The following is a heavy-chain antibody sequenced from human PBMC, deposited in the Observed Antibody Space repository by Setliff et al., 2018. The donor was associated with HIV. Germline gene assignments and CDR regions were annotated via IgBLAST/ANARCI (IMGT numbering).Heavy chain of an antibody. J-gene: IGHJ6*03. CDR3: AKYTRGGSILYYMDV. Sequence: PGGSLRLSCAASGFTFSSYAMSWVRQAPGKGLEWVSVIYSGGSSTYYADSVKGRFTISRDNSKNTLYLQMNSLRAEDTAVYFCAKYTRGGSILYYMDVWGKGTTVTVSS. D-gene: IGHD1-1*01. V-gene: IGHV3-23*03. CDR2: IYSGGSST. CDR1: GFTFSSYA.